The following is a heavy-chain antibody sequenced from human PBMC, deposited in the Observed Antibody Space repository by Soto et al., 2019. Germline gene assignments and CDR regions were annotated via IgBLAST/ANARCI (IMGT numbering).Heavy chain of an antibody. Sequence: EVQLLESGGGLVQPGGSLRLSCAASGFTFSSYAMSWVRHVPGKGLEWVSSISGTGANTYYADSVKGRFTISRDNSKNTLYLQMNSLRADDAAVYYCATLRFCTSSSGYGREGVYWGQGTLVTVSS. J-gene: IGHJ4*02. V-gene: IGHV3-23*01. CDR2: ISGTGANT. CDR3: ATLRFCTSSSGYGREGVY. D-gene: IGHD2-2*01. CDR1: GFTFSSYA.